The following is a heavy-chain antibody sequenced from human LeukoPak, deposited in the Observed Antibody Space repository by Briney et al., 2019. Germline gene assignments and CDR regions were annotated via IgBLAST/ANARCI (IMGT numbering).Heavy chain of an antibody. J-gene: IGHJ3*02. Sequence: GGSLRLSCTVSGFTFSSEAMGWVRQLPGGGLEWVSTISPAGGTTYYAESMKGRSTITRENSKSTLYLQMNNLGVEDTAVYYCAKGAHGSGSYLAFDIWGQGTMVTVSS. V-gene: IGHV3-23*01. CDR1: GFTFSSEA. D-gene: IGHD3-10*01. CDR2: ISPAGGTT. CDR3: AKGAHGSGSYLAFDI.